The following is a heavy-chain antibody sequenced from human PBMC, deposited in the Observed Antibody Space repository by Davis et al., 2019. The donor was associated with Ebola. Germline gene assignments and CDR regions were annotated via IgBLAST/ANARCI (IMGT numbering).Heavy chain of an antibody. CDR3: ARGCSSTSCYRGADY. Sequence: ASVKVSCKASGYTFTSYGISWVRQAPGQGLEWMGWISAYNGNTNYAQKLQGRVTMTTDTSTSTAYMELRSLRSDDTAVYYCARGCSSTSCYRGADYWGQGTLVTVSS. D-gene: IGHD2-2*02. V-gene: IGHV1-18*04. CDR1: GYTFTSYG. CDR2: ISAYNGNT. J-gene: IGHJ4*02.